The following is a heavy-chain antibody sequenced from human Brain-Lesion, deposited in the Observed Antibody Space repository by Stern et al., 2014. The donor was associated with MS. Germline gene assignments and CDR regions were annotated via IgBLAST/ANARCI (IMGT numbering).Heavy chain of an antibody. J-gene: IGHJ5*02. CDR3: AKDGPALVTNWFDP. D-gene: IGHD5-18*01. Sequence: QIQLVQSGPEVKKPGTSVQVSCKASGGTFGTSSINWVRQAPGQRLEWMGRIIPVCGSPNYAQKFQGRVTITADRSTTTVYMKLSSLKSDDAAVYYCAKDGPALVTNWFDPWGRGTLVTVSS. CDR2: IIPVCGSP. V-gene: IGHV1-69*06. CDR1: GGTFGTSS.